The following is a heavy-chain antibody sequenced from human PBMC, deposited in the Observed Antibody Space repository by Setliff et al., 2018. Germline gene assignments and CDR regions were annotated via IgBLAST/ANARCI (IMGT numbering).Heavy chain of an antibody. Sequence: SETLSLTCTVSGASVTSLDYYWSWIRQPPGKGLEYIGHISHGVSTSYSPSLKSRLSISADTSKNQFPLKLTPVTAAETAVYYCARTHCTTTSCFYFHYWGQGTVVTVSS. CDR2: ISHGVST. D-gene: IGHD2-2*01. CDR1: GASVTSLDYY. CDR3: ARTHCTTTSCFYFHY. J-gene: IGHJ4*02. V-gene: IGHV4-30-4*01.